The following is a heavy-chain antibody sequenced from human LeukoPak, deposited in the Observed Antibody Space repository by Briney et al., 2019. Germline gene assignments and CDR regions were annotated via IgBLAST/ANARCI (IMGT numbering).Heavy chain of an antibody. Sequence: PSETLSLTCTVSGGSISSGSYYWSWIRQPAGKGLEWIGRIYTSGSTNYNPSLKSRVTISVDTSKKKFSLKLSSVTAADTAVYYCARDGEYCTNGVCYRNLFDYWGQGTLVTVSS. CDR1: GGSISSGSYY. CDR3: ARDGEYCTNGVCYRNLFDY. V-gene: IGHV4-61*02. CDR2: IYTSGST. J-gene: IGHJ4*02. D-gene: IGHD2-8*01.